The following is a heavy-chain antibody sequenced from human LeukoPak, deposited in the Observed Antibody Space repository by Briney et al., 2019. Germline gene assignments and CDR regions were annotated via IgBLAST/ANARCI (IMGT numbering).Heavy chain of an antibody. CDR1: GFIFDNYA. CDR2: ISGSGGST. J-gene: IGHJ4*02. Sequence: GGSLRLSCAASGFIFDNYAMSWARQAPGKGLEWVSGISGSGGSTYYADSVKGRFTISRDNSKNTLYLQMNSLRAEDTAVYYCAKKISGWADYWGQGTLVTVSS. V-gene: IGHV3-23*01. D-gene: IGHD6-19*01. CDR3: AKKISGWADY.